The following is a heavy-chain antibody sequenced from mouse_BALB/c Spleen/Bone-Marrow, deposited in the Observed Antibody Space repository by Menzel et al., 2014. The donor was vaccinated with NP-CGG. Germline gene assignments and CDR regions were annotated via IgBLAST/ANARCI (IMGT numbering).Heavy chain of an antibody. V-gene: IGHV5-9-3*01. CDR3: ARPPYYGSSXXYFDV. CDR2: ISSGGSYT. J-gene: IGHJ1*01. CDR1: GFTFSSYA. D-gene: IGHD1-1*01. Sequence: EVKLQESGGGLVKPGGSLKLSCAASGFTFSSYAMSWVRQTPEKRLEWVAIISSGGSYTYYPDSVKGRFTISRDNAKNTLFLXMXXXRSEDTAMYYCARPPYYGSSXXYFDVWGXGTTVTVSS.